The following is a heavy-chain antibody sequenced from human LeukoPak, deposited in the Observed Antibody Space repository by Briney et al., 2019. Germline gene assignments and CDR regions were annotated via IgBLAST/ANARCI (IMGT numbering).Heavy chain of an antibody. Sequence: SETLSLTCTVSGGSISGYYWSWIRQHPGKGLEWIGYIYYSGSTYYNPSLKSRVTISVDTSKNQFSLKLSSVTAADTAVYYCARDALKADSSGYPDAFDIWGQGTMVTVSS. CDR1: GGSISGYY. V-gene: IGHV4-31*03. D-gene: IGHD3-22*01. J-gene: IGHJ3*02. CDR3: ARDALKADSSGYPDAFDI. CDR2: IYYSGST.